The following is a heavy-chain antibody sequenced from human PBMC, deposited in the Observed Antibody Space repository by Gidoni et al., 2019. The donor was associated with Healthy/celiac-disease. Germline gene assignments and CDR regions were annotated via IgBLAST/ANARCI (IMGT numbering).Heavy chain of an antibody. CDR2: IYPGDSDT. Sequence: EVQLVQSGAEVKKPGESLKISCKGSGYSFTSYWIGWVRQMPGKGLEWMGIIYPGDSDTRYSPSFQGQVTISADKSISTAYLQWSSLKASDTAMYYCARQQIAARLNYYYYGMDVWGQGTTVTVSS. CDR3: ARQQIAARLNYYYYGMDV. CDR1: GYSFTSYW. J-gene: IGHJ6*02. D-gene: IGHD6-6*01. V-gene: IGHV5-51*01.